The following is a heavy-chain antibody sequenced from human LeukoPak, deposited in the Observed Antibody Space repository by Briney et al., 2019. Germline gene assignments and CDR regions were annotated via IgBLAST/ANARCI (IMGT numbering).Heavy chain of an antibody. CDR1: GFTFSSYG. CDR3: AKNQMRNWFGP. V-gene: IGHV3-30*02. Sequence: GGSLRLSCAASGFTFSSYGMHWLRQSPGKGLEWVAFIRYDGSNKYYADSMKGRFTISRDNSRNSLYLQMNSLRTEDTAVYYCAKNQMRNWFGPWGQGTLVTVSS. J-gene: IGHJ5*02. D-gene: IGHD5-24*01. CDR2: IRYDGSNK.